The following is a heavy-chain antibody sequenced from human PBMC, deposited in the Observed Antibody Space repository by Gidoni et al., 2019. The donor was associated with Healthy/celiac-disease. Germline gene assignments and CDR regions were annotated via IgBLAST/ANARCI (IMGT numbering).Heavy chain of an antibody. CDR1: GGSISRGDYY. Sequence: QVQLQESGPGLVKPSQTLSLTCTVSGGSISRGDYYWSWIRQPPGKGLEWIGYIYYSGSTYYNPSLKSRVTISVDTSKNQFSLKLSSVTAADTAVYYCARVIGAGIAAAEGFDPWGQGTLVTVSS. CDR2: IYYSGST. D-gene: IGHD6-13*01. V-gene: IGHV4-30-4*01. J-gene: IGHJ5*02. CDR3: ARVIGAGIAAAEGFDP.